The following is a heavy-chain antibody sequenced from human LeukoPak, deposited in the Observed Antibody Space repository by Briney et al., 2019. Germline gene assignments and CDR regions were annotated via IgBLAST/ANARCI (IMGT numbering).Heavy chain of an antibody. CDR2: IYTSGST. D-gene: IGHD3-22*01. CDR1: GGSISTYY. V-gene: IGHV4-4*07. Sequence: SETPSLTCSVSGGSISTYYWSWIRQPAGKGLEWIGRIYTSGSTNYNPSLKSRVTMSVDTSKNQFSLKLSSVTAADTAVYYCARDPLYYYDSSGPRIPGNYYYYYGMDVWGQGTTVTVSS. J-gene: IGHJ6*02. CDR3: ARDPLYYYDSSGPRIPGNYYYYYGMDV.